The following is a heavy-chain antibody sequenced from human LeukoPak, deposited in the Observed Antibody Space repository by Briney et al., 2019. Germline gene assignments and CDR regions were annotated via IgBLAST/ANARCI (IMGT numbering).Heavy chain of an antibody. CDR3: ARENSYYYGSGSYWQLWFDP. CDR1: GGSISSISYQ. J-gene: IGHJ5*02. V-gene: IGHV4-61*02. CDR2: TYSSGST. D-gene: IGHD3-10*01. Sequence: SETLSLTCTVSGGSISSISYQWSWIRPPAGKGLEWIGRTYSSGSTNYNPSLKSRVSISIDKSKNQLSLNLISVTAADAAVYYGARENSYYYGSGSYWQLWFDPWGQGTLVTVSS.